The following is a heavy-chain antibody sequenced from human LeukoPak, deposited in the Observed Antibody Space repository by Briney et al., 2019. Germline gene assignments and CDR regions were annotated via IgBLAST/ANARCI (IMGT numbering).Heavy chain of an antibody. J-gene: IGHJ6*03. Sequence: SETLSLTCAVYGGSFSGYYWSWIRQPPGKGLEWIGEINHSGSTNYNPSLKSRVTMSVDTSKNQFSLKLSSVTAADTAVYYCARGDIVVVPAAYYYYYYMDVWGKGTTVTVSS. V-gene: IGHV4-34*01. CDR3: ARGDIVVVPAAYYYYYYMDV. CDR1: GGSFSGYY. CDR2: INHSGST. D-gene: IGHD2-2*01.